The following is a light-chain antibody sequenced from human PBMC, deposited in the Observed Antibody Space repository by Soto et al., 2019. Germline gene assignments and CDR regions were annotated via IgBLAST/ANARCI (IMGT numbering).Light chain of an antibody. CDR1: QGISSY. J-gene: IGKJ1*01. CDR2: AAS. CDR3: RQYYSETTWT. V-gene: IGKV1-8*01. Sequence: AIRMTQSPASLSASTGARVTITCRASQGISSYLAWYQQKPGKAPKLLIYAASTLQSGVPSRFSGSGSGTDFTLTISVRLSADYSSRYCRQYYSETTWTFGQGTKVDIK.